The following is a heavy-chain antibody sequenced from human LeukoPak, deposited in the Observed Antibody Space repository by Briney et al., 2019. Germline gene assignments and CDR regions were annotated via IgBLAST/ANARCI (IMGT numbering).Heavy chain of an antibody. Sequence: SRTLSLTCTVSGGSISSGGYYWSWIRQHPGKGLEWIGYIYYSGSTYYNPSLKSRVTISVDTSKNQFSLKLSSVTAADTAVYYCAREGFTNWFDPWGQGTLVTVSS. CDR3: AREGFTNWFDP. CDR2: IYYSGST. V-gene: IGHV4-31*03. CDR1: GGSISSGGYY. J-gene: IGHJ5*02.